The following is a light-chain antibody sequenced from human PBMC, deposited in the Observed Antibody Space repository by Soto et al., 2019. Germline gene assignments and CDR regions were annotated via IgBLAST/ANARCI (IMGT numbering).Light chain of an antibody. CDR2: AAS. J-gene: IGKJ4*01. CDR3: QQYDGLPIT. V-gene: IGKV1-33*01. CDR1: QGISNY. Sequence: DIQMTQSPSSLSASVGDRVIITCQASQGISNYLNWYQQKPGKAPKLLISAASNLETGVPSRFSGGGSATHFTFIISSLQPEDIATYYCQQYDGLPITFGGGPRWGS.